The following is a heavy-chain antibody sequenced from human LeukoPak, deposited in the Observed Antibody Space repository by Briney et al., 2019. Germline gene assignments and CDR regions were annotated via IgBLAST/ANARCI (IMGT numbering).Heavy chain of an antibody. CDR1: GFTVSSNY. CDR2: ISGSGGST. J-gene: IGHJ4*02. Sequence: PGGSLRLSCAASGFTVSSNYMSWVRQAPGKGLEWVSAISGSGGSTYYADSVKGRFTISRDNSKNTLYLQMNSLRAEDTAVYYCARDGNYYYDSSGYSNFDYWGQGTLVTVSS. D-gene: IGHD3-22*01. V-gene: IGHV3-23*01. CDR3: ARDGNYYYDSSGYSNFDY.